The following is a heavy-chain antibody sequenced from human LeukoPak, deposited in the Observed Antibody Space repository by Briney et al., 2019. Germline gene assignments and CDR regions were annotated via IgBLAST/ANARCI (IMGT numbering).Heavy chain of an antibody. D-gene: IGHD2-15*01. CDR2: ITSSSTYI. J-gene: IGHJ4*02. Sequence: GGSLRLSCAASGFTFSNHDMSWVRQAPGKGLEWVSSITSSSTYIYYADSVKCRFTISRDNAKNSLYLQMNSLRAEDTAVYYCAKAGYCSSGTCYYPDYWGQGTLVTVSS. V-gene: IGHV3-21*06. CDR3: AKAGYCSSGTCYYPDY. CDR1: GFTFSNHD.